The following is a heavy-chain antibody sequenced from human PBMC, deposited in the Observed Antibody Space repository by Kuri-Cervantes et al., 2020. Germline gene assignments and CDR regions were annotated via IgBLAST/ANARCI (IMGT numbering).Heavy chain of an antibody. CDR2: INPDGGQK. CDR1: GVNFRSHW. CDR3: ARDSRGRSNWFDP. Sequence: GESLKISCAASGVNFRSHWMSWVRQAPGKGLEWVADINPDGGQKVYVDSVKGRFSVSRDNAKNSLSLQMNTLRADDTAVYYCARDSRGRSNWFDPWGQGTLVTVSS. J-gene: IGHJ5*02. D-gene: IGHD3-16*01. V-gene: IGHV3-7*01.